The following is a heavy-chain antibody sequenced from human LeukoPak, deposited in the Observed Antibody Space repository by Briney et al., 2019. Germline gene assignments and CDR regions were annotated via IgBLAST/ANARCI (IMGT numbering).Heavy chain of an antibody. V-gene: IGHV3-30*04. Sequence: GGSLRLSCAASGFTFSNYALHWVRQAPGKGLEWVAFIQYDGRNKYYADSVKGRFTISRDNTKNTLSLQINSLRPEDTAVYYCARDWDCSSNICSIGYWGQGTLVTVSS. D-gene: IGHD2-2*01. J-gene: IGHJ4*02. CDR3: ARDWDCSSNICSIGY. CDR2: IQYDGRNK. CDR1: GFTFSNYA.